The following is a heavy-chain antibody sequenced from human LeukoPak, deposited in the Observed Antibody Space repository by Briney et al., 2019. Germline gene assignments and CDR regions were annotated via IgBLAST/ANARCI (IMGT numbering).Heavy chain of an antibody. Sequence: PSETLSLTCTVSGGSISSSSYYWGWIRQPPGKGLEWIGSIYYSGSTYYNPSLKSRVTISVDTSKNQFSLKLSSVTAADTAVYYCARSPHSWELLQGEDVWGQGTTVTVSS. D-gene: IGHD1-26*01. V-gene: IGHV4-39*07. CDR1: GGSISSSSYY. CDR2: IYYSGST. J-gene: IGHJ6*02. CDR3: ARSPHSWELLQGEDV.